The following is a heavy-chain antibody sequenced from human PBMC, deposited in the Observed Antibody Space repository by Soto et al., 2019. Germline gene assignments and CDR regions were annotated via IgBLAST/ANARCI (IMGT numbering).Heavy chain of an antibody. D-gene: IGHD3-22*01. Sequence: QVQQVESGGGVVQPGRSLRLSCAASGFTFSSYAMHWVRQAPGKGLEWVALISYDGSDKDYADSVKGRFTISRDNSRNTLFLQMNSLRAEDTAVYYCARDYYKYYDSSGYYRSPAYWGQGTLVTVSS. V-gene: IGHV3-30-3*01. CDR3: ARDYYKYYDSSGYYRSPAY. CDR2: ISYDGSDK. J-gene: IGHJ4*02. CDR1: GFTFSSYA.